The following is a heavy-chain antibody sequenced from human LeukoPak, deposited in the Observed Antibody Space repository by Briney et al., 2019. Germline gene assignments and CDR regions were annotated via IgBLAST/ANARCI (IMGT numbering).Heavy chain of an antibody. CDR3: ARHSYDYIID. J-gene: IGHJ4*02. D-gene: IGHD3-16*01. CDR2: IYYSGGT. V-gene: IGHV4-59*01. CDR1: GGSISSDY. Sequence: PSETLSLTCTVSGGSISSDYWSWIRQSPGKGLEWIGYIYYSGGTNYNPSLKSRVTVSVDTSKNQFSLKLSSVTAADTAVYYCARHSYDYIIDWGRGTLVTVSS.